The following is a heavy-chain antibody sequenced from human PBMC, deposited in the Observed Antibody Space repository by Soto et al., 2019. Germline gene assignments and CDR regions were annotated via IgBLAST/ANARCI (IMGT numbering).Heavy chain of an antibody. Sequence: PGGPLRLSCXASGFSVSTNYMTWVRQAPGKGLEWVSVIYSGGSTYYADSVKGRFTISRDNSKNTLHLQMNSLRAEDTAVYYCARGSGSLYYFDFWGRGTLVTVSS. CDR3: ARGSGSLYYFDF. CDR2: IYSGGST. J-gene: IGHJ4*02. CDR1: GFSVSTNY. V-gene: IGHV3-53*01. D-gene: IGHD1-26*01.